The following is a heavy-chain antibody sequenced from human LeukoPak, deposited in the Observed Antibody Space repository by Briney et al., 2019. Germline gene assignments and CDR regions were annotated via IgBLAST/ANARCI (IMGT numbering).Heavy chain of an antibody. D-gene: IGHD2-8*02. J-gene: IGHJ6*02. CDR1: GFTFSSYS. V-gene: IGHV3-21*04. CDR3: AKDLVGDYYYGMDV. CDR2: ISDSSSYI. Sequence: GGSLRLSCAASGFTFSSYSMHWVRQAPGKGLEWVSSISDSSSYIYYADSVKGRFTISRDNSKNTLYLQMNSLRAEDTAVYYCAKDLVGDYYYGMDVWGQGTTVTVSS.